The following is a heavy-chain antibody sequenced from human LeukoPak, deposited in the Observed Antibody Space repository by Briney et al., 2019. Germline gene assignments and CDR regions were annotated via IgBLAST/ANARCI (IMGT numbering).Heavy chain of an antibody. J-gene: IGHJ4*02. CDR1: GGSISSSSYY. CDR2: IYYSGST. CDR3: ARLRRSRLAEFDY. Sequence: PSEALSLTCTVSGGSISSSSYYWGWIRQPPGKGLEWIGSIYYSGSTYYSPSPKSRVTISVDTSKNQFSLKLSSLTAADTAVYYCARLRRSRLAEFDYWGQGTLVTVSS. V-gene: IGHV4-39*07. D-gene: IGHD3-3*02.